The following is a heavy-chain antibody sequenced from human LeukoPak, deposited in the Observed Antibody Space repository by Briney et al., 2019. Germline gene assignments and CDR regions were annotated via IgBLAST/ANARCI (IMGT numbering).Heavy chain of an antibody. D-gene: IGHD6-19*01. CDR2: ISYSGST. CDR3: ARSYSSGWYGNPGY. V-gene: IGHV4-59*08. CDR1: GGSISNYY. J-gene: IGHJ4*02. Sequence: SETLSLTCTVSGGSISNYYWSWIRQTPGKGLEWIGYISYSGSTNYNPSLKGRVTISVDTSKNHFSLKLSSVTAADTAVYYCARSYSSGWYGNPGYWGQGTLVTVSS.